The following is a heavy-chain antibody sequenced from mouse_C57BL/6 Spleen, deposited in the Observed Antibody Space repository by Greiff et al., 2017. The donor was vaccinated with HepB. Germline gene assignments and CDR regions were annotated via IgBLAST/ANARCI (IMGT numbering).Heavy chain of an antibody. V-gene: IGHV1-82*01. CDR3: AAPSGGDFYWYFDV. CDR1: GYAFSSSW. J-gene: IGHJ1*03. CDR2: IYPGDGET. Sequence: QVQLQQSGPELVKPGASVKISCKASGYAFSSSWMNWVKQRPGKGLEWIGRIYPGDGETNYNGKFKGKATLTADKSSSTAYMQLSSLTSEDSAVYFCAAPSGGDFYWYFDVWGTGTTVTVSS.